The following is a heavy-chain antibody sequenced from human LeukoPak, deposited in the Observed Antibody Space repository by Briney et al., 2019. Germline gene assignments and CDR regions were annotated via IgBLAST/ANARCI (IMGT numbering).Heavy chain of an antibody. J-gene: IGHJ4*02. Sequence: TGGALRLSCAASGFTFSSYGMHWVRQAPGKELEWVAFIRYDGSNKYYADSVKGRFTISRDNSKNTLYLQMNSLRAEDTAVYYCAKDHYYSSGWYDYWGQGTLVTVSS. CDR3: AKDHYYSSGWYDY. CDR2: IRYDGSNK. V-gene: IGHV3-30*02. D-gene: IGHD6-19*01. CDR1: GFTFSSYG.